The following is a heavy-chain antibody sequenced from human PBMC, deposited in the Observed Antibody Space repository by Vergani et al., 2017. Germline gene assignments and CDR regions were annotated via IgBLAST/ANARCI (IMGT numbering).Heavy chain of an antibody. Sequence: EVQLVQSGAEVKKPGESLRISCKGSGYSFTSYWISWVRQMPGKGLEWMGRIDPSDSYTNYSPSFQGHVTISADKSISTAYLQWSSLKASDTAMYYCARHHQGQYGDYDIIDWFDPWGQGTLVTVSS. D-gene: IGHD4-17*01. CDR2: IDPSDSYT. CDR1: GYSFTSYW. J-gene: IGHJ5*02. CDR3: ARHHQGQYGDYDIIDWFDP. V-gene: IGHV5-10-1*01.